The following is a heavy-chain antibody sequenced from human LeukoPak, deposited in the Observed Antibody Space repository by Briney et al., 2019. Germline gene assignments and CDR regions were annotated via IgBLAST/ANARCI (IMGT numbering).Heavy chain of an antibody. CDR2: INPSGGST. CDR3: RVARLRVGFDY. CDR1: GYTFTSYG. J-gene: IGHJ4*02. D-gene: IGHD5-12*01. V-gene: IGHV1-46*01. Sequence: ASVKVSCKASGYTFTSYGISWVRQAPGQGLEWMGIINPSGGSTSYAQKFQGRVTMTRDTSTSTVYMELSSLRSEDTAVYYCRVARLRVGFDYWGQGTLVAVSS.